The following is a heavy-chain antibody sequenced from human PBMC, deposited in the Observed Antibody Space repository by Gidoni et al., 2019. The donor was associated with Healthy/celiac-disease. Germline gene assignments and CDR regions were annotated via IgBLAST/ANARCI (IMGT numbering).Heavy chain of an antibody. CDR3: AREVLWTTYYYDSTTRGMVWFDP. CDR2: IYTSGGT. V-gene: IGHV4-61*02. J-gene: IGHJ5*02. D-gene: IGHD3-22*01. CDR1: GGSISSGSYY. Sequence: QVQLQESGPGLVKPSQTLSLTCTVSGGSISSGSYYWSWIRQPAGKGLEWIGRIYTSGGTNYNPSLKSRVTISVDTSKNQFSLKLSSVTAADTAVYYCAREVLWTTYYYDSTTRGMVWFDPWGQGTLVTVSS.